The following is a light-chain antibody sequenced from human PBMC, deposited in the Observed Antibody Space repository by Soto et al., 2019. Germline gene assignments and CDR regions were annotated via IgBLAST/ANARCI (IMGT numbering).Light chain of an antibody. CDR3: QHYGSSPRT. Sequence: EFVLTQSPGTLSLSPGERATLSCRASQSVSSSYLAWYQQKPGQAPRLLIYATSTRATGIPDRFSGSGSGTDFTLTISRLEPEDFAVFYCQHYGSSPRTFGKGTKVDIK. J-gene: IGKJ1*01. V-gene: IGKV3-20*01. CDR1: QSVSSSY. CDR2: ATS.